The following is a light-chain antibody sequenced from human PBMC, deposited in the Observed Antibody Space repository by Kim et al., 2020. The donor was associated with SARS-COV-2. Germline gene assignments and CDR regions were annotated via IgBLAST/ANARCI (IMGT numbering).Light chain of an antibody. Sequence: GQKVTISCSGSNSNIGNHDVSWYQHLPGTAPKLLIYDDNKRPSGIPDRFSGSKSGTSATLGITGLQTGDEADYYCVTWDISLSEVLFGGGTQLTVL. CDR1: NSNIGNHD. CDR2: DDN. V-gene: IGLV1-51*01. CDR3: VTWDISLSEVL. J-gene: IGLJ2*01.